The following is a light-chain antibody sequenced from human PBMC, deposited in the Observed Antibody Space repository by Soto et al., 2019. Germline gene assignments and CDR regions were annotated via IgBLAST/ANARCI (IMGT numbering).Light chain of an antibody. CDR2: GAS. Sequence: EIVLTQSPGTLSLSPRERATLSCRASQSVSNNYLAWYQHRPGQAPRLLIYGASTRAPGIPDRFSGSGSGTDFTLTISRLEPEDFAVYYCQLYAASPRTFGQGTQVEV. V-gene: IGKV3-20*01. J-gene: IGKJ1*01. CDR3: QLYAASPRT. CDR1: QSVSNNY.